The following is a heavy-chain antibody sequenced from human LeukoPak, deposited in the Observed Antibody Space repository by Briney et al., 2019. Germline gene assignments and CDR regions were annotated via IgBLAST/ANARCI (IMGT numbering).Heavy chain of an antibody. V-gene: IGHV4-38-2*02. CDR1: GYSISSGYY. CDR2: IYHSGST. Sequence: SGTLSLTCTVSGYSISSGYYWGWIRQPPGKGLEWIGSIYHSGSTYYNPSLKSRVTISVDTSKNQFSLKLSSVTAADTAVYYCAIAARRRSFDYWGQGTLVTVSS. J-gene: IGHJ4*02. D-gene: IGHD6-6*01. CDR3: AIAARRRSFDY.